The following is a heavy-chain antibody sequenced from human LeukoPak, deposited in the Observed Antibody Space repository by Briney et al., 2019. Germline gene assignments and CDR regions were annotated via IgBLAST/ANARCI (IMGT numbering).Heavy chain of an antibody. CDR3: ARDRFYYDSSGYYWQPFDY. CDR1: GYTFTSYD. Sequence: ASVKVSCKASGYTFTSYDINWVRQATGQGLEWMGWMNPNSGNTGYAQKFQGRVTMTTDTSTSTAYMELRSLRSDDTAMYYCARDRFYYDSSGYYWQPFDYWGQGTLVTVSS. J-gene: IGHJ4*02. V-gene: IGHV1-8*01. D-gene: IGHD3-22*01. CDR2: MNPNSGNT.